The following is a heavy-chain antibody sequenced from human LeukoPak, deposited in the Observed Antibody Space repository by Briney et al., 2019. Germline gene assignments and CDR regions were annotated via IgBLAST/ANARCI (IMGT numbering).Heavy chain of an antibody. V-gene: IGHV3-30*01. D-gene: IGHD1-26*01. J-gene: IGHJ4*02. CDR1: GFTFSSYA. CDR3: AREPHSSGSYYAFDY. CDR2: ISYDGNNK. Sequence: GGTLRLSCAASGFTFSSYAVNWVRQAPGKGLEWVAVISYDGNNKYYADSVKGRLTISRANSKNMLYLQMNSLRAEDTAVYFCAREPHSSGSYYAFDYWGQGALVTVSS.